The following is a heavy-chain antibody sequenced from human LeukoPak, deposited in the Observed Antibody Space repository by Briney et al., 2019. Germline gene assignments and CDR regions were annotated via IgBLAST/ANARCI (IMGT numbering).Heavy chain of an antibody. D-gene: IGHD2-8*02. CDR1: GGSIRSTNW. J-gene: IGHJ5*02. V-gene: IGHV3-66*01. Sequence: PSETLSLTCGVSGGSIRSTNWWSWVRQAPGKGLEWVSFIYRGDRTYFADSVKGRFTMSRDDMKRTVYLQMDSLRAEDTAVYYCARSECTAGSCNWFDPWGQGTPVTVSP. CDR3: ARSECTAGSCNWFDP. CDR2: IYRGDRT.